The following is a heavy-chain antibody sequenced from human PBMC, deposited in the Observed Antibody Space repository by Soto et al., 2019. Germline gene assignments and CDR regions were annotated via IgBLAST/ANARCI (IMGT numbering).Heavy chain of an antibody. D-gene: IGHD3-3*01. Sequence: SETLSLTCAVSGGSISSGGYSWGWIRQPPGKGLEWIGYIYHSGSTYYNPSLKSRVTISVDRSKNQFSLKLSSVTAADTAVFYCASESYYDFWSGYYRDYWGQGTLVTVSS. CDR3: ASESYYDFWSGYYRDY. CDR2: IYHSGST. V-gene: IGHV4-30-2*01. CDR1: GGSISSGGYS. J-gene: IGHJ4*02.